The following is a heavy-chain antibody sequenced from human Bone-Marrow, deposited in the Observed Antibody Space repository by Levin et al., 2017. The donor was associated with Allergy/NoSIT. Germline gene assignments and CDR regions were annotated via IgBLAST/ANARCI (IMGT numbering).Heavy chain of an antibody. V-gene: IGHV3-23*01. CDR1: GFIFADYA. CDR2: LDESSGKT. CDR3: AKAGTTMMIDYSYLDV. D-gene: IGHD4-17*01. J-gene: IGHJ6*03. Sequence: GGSLRLSCTLSGFIFADYAMNWVRQAPGRGLEWVSSLDESSGKTHYADFVKGRFTISREHSKNTLFLQMNSLRVEEKARYYCAKAGTTMMIDYSYLDVWGEGTAVTVSS.